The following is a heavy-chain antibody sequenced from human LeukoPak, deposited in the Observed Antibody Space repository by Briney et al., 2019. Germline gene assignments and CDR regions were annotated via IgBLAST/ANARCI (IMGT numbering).Heavy chain of an antibody. CDR2: IIPIFGTA. D-gene: IGHD2-2*01. CDR1: GGTFSSYA. V-gene: IGHV1-69*13. CDR3: ARDFKVGDCSSTSCLPGVRYFDY. J-gene: IGHJ4*02. Sequence: GASVKVSCKASGGTFSSYAISWVRQAPGQGLEWMGGIIPIFGTANYAQKFQGRVTITADESTSTAYMELSSLRSEDTAVYYCARDFKVGDCSSTSCLPGVRYFDYWGQGTLVTVSS.